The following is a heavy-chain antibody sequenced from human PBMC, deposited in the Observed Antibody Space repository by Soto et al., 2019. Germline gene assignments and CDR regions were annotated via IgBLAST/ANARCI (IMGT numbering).Heavy chain of an antibody. CDR1: GGTFSSYA. Sequence: QVQLVQSGAEVKKPGSSVKVSCKASGGTFSSYAISWVRQAPGQGLEWMGGIIPIFGTANYAQKFQGRVTITADESTSTASMELSSLRSEDTAVYYCARNSDILTGYLFDYWGQGTLVTVSS. J-gene: IGHJ4*02. CDR2: IIPIFGTA. D-gene: IGHD3-9*01. CDR3: ARNSDILTGYLFDY. V-gene: IGHV1-69*01.